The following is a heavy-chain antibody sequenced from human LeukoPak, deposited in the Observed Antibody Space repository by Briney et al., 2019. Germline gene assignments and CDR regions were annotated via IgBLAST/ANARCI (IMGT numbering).Heavy chain of an antibody. J-gene: IGHJ4*02. Sequence: ASVKVSCKASGYTFTGYYMHWVRQAPGQGLEWMGRINPNSGGTNYAQKFQGRVTMIRDTSISTAYMELSRLRSDDTAVYYCARGADSSGISDFDYWGQGTLVTVSS. CDR1: GYTFTGYY. CDR2: INPNSGGT. CDR3: ARGADSSGISDFDY. D-gene: IGHD6-19*01. V-gene: IGHV1-2*06.